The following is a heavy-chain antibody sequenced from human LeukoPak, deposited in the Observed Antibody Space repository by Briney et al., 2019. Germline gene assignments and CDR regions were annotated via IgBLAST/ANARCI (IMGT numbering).Heavy chain of an antibody. CDR3: ARAHASLGYYDSSGYYPY. D-gene: IGHD3-22*01. V-gene: IGHV1-2*02. Sequence: ASVKVSCKASGYTFTGYYMHWVRRAPGQGLEWMGWINPNSGGTNYAQKFQGRVTMTRDTSISTAYMELSRLRSDDTAVYYCARAHASLGYYDSSGYYPYWGQGTLVTVSS. J-gene: IGHJ4*02. CDR1: GYTFTGYY. CDR2: INPNSGGT.